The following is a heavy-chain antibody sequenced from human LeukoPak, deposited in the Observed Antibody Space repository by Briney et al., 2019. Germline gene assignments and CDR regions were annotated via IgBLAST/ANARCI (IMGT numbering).Heavy chain of an antibody. V-gene: IGHV4-31*03. J-gene: IGHJ4*02. D-gene: IGHD3-22*01. CDR1: GGSISSGGYY. Sequence: KSSETLSLTCTVSGGSISSGGYYWSCIRQHPGKGLECIGYIYYSGSTYYNPSLKSRVTISVDTSKNQFSLKLSSVTAADTAVYYCARDSSGDYDSSGYPLHFDYWGQGTLVTVSS. CDR3: ARDSSGDYDSSGYPLHFDY. CDR2: IYYSGST.